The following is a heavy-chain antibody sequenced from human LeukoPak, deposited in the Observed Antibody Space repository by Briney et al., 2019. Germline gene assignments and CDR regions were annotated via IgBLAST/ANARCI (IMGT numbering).Heavy chain of an antibody. CDR3: ARVIGPYSSPYGMDV. V-gene: IGHV3-21*01. CDR1: GFTFSSYS. CDR2: ISSGGSYR. Sequence: PGGSLRLSCAASGFTFSSYSMNWVRQAPGTGLEWVSSISSGGSYRYYADSVKGRFTISRDNAKNSLYLQMNSLRAEDTAVYYCARVIGPYSSPYGMDVGGQGTTVTVS. J-gene: IGHJ6*02. D-gene: IGHD6-19*01.